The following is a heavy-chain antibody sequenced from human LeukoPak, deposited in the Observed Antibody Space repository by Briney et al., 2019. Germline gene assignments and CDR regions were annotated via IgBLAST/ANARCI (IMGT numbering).Heavy chain of an antibody. D-gene: IGHD2-2*01. CDR2: ISHSGGT. CDR3: ARGRYQLDY. Sequence: TLSLTCAVSGDSISSGTYSRTWVRQPPGKGLEWIGFISHSGGTYYNPSLKSRVTMSVDRSENQFSLKLSSVTAADTAVYYCARGRYQLDYWGQGTLVTVSS. V-gene: IGHV4-30-2*01. CDR1: GDSISSGTYS. J-gene: IGHJ4*02.